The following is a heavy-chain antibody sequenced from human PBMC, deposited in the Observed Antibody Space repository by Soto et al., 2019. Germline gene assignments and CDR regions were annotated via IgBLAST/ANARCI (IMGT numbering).Heavy chain of an antibody. J-gene: IGHJ4*02. D-gene: IGHD5-18*01. Sequence: GSGKGCCKAYGYPFTGYYVHLVRQAPGQGLEWMGWMIPDSGATNYTQKFQGRVTMTSETSTNTAFLELSSVTAADTAVYYCALGYSYGGGYWGQGTLVTVSS. CDR2: MIPDSGAT. CDR3: ALGYSYGGGY. CDR1: GYPFTGYY. V-gene: IGHV1-2*02.